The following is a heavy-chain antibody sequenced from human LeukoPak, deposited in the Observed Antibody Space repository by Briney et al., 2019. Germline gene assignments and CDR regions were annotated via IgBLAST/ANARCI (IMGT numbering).Heavy chain of an antibody. CDR2: IDYSGST. J-gene: IGHJ4*02. V-gene: IGHV4-39*01. Sequence: PSETLSLNCTVSGGSISSGDYYWSWIRQPPGKGLEWIGSIDYSGSTNYNPSLNSRVTISVYTSKNQFSLKLSSVTAADTAVYYCARLGWWDSWGQGTLVTVSS. CDR3: ARLGWWDS. CDR1: GGSISSGDYY. D-gene: IGHD2-15*01.